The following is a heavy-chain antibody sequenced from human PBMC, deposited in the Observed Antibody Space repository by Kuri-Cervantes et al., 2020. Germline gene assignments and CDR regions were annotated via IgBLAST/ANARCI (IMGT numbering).Heavy chain of an antibody. V-gene: IGHV3-23*01. Sequence: GGSLRLSCAASGFTFSSYAMSWVRQAPGKGLEWGSDISDSGDVTHYADSVKGRFTISRDNSKNTLYLQMNSLRAEDTAVYYCARDWRYCSSTSCYAVRPGSFDYWGQGTLVTVSS. D-gene: IGHD2-2*01. CDR1: GFTFSSYA. CDR2: ISDSGDVT. J-gene: IGHJ4*02. CDR3: ARDWRYCSSTSCYAVRPGSFDY.